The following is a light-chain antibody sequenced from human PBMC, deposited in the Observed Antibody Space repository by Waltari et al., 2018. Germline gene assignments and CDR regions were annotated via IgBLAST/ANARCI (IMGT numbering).Light chain of an antibody. Sequence: IQMTQSPYSLSASVGDSVTITCQASQDINKYLNWYQQKPGKAPKLLIYHASTLEAGVPSIFSGSGSGTYFTFTINNLQTEDVATYYCQQFDNLPPYTFGQGTKLQIK. J-gene: IGKJ2*01. CDR3: QQFDNLPPYT. CDR2: HAS. V-gene: IGKV1-33*01. CDR1: QDINKY.